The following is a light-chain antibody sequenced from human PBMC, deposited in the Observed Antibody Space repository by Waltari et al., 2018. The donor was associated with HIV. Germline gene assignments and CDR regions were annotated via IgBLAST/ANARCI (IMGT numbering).Light chain of an antibody. V-gene: IGKV2-28*01. CDR2: LGS. CDR1: QSLLHSNGYNY. J-gene: IGKJ5*01. CDR3: MQTLQTPIT. Sequence: DIVMTQSPLSLPVTPGEPASISCRSNQSLLHSNGYNYLDWYLQKPGQSPQLLIYLGSNRASGVPDRFGGSGSGTDFTLTIRRVEAEDVGIYFCMQTLQTPITFGQGTRLEIK.